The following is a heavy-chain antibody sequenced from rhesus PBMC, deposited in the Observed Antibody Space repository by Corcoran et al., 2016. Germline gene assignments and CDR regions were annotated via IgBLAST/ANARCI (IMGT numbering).Heavy chain of an antibody. CDR1: GFSLSTSGMG. CDR2: IFWADDK. V-gene: IGHV2-1*01. Sequence: QVTLKESGPALVKPTQTLTLTCAISGFSLSTSGMGVGWIRQPPGKTLEWLAHIFWADDKRYSTSLKSRFTIAKDTSKNQVVMTMTNMDPVDTATYYCARQTYYNFWSGYYYFDYWGQGVLVTVSS. D-gene: IGHD3-3*01. J-gene: IGHJ4*01. CDR3: ARQTYYNFWSGYYYFDY.